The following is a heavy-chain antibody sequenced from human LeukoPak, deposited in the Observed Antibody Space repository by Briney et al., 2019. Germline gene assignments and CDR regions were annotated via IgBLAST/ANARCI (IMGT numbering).Heavy chain of an antibody. D-gene: IGHD3-10*01. CDR1: GFTFSGSA. J-gene: IGHJ4*02. CDR2: IRSTANGYAT. V-gene: IGHV3-73*01. Sequence: SGGSLRLPCAASGFTFSGSALHWVRQASGKGLEWVGRIRSTANGYATAYAASVKGRFTISRDDSKNTAYLQIDSLKTEDTAVYYCTGNYYGSGSYADFDYWGQGTLVTVSS. CDR3: TGNYYGSGSYADFDY.